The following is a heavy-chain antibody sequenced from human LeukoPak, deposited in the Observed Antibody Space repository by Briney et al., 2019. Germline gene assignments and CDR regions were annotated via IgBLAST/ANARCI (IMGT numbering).Heavy chain of an antibody. V-gene: IGHV3-48*04. D-gene: IGHD3-10*02. CDR3: AELGITMIGGV. Sequence: GGSLRLSCAASGFTFSSYSMNWVRQAPGRGLEWVSYISSSGSTIYYADSVKGRFTISRDNAKNTLYLQMNSLRAEDTAVYYCAELGITMIGGVWGKGTTVTISS. J-gene: IGHJ6*04. CDR2: ISSSGSTI. CDR1: GFTFSSYS.